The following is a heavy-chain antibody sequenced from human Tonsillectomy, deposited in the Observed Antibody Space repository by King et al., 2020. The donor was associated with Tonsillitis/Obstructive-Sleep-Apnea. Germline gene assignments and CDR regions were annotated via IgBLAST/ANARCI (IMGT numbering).Heavy chain of an antibody. D-gene: IGHD5-18*01. J-gene: IGHJ4*02. V-gene: IGHV4-59*01. Sequence: VQLQESGPGLVKPSETLSLTCTVSGGSISSYYWSWIRQPPGKGLEWIGYIYYSGSTNYNPSLKSRVTMSLDTSKNQFSLKLSSVTAADTAVYYCARDLGQYSYGHFDYWGQGTLVTVSS. CDR3: ARDLGQYSYGHFDY. CDR2: IYYSGST. CDR1: GGSISSYY.